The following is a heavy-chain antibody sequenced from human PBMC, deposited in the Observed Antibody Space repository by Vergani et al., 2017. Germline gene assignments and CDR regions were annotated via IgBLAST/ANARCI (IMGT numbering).Heavy chain of an antibody. D-gene: IGHD1-26*01. CDR1: GYTFTSYA. J-gene: IGHJ6*02. Sequence: QVQLVQSGSELKKPGASVKVSCKASGYTFTSYAMNWVRQAPGQGLEWMGWINTNTGNPTYAQGVTGRFVFSLDTSVSTAYLQSSSLKAEDTAVYYCAGASPSEWELAIGIWVGYYGMDVWGQGTTVTVSS. V-gene: IGHV7-4-1*02. CDR2: INTNTGNP. CDR3: AGASPSEWELAIGIWVGYYGMDV.